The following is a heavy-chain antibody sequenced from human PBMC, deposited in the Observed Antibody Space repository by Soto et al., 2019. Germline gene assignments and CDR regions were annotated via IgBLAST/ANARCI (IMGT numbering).Heavy chain of an antibody. CDR2: ITGSSSTI. CDR3: ARSQGSGSCGY. CDR1: GFTFSSFS. Sequence: EVQLVESGGGLVQPGGSLRLSCAASGFTFSSFSMNWVRQAPGKGLEWVSYITGSSSTIHYADSVKGRFTVYRENAKNSLYLQMNSLRAEDTAVYYCARSQGSGSCGYWGQGILVTVSS. V-gene: IGHV3-48*01. D-gene: IGHD3-10*01. J-gene: IGHJ4*02.